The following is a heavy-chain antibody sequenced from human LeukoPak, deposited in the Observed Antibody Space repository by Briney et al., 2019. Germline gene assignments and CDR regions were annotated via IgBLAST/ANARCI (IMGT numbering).Heavy chain of an antibody. J-gene: IGHJ6*03. D-gene: IGHD3-16*02. CDR2: ISFDENNK. V-gene: IGHV3-30*18. CDR1: GFTFSTYG. Sequence: GGSLRLSCEASGFTFSTYGMHWVRQAPGKGLEWVAIISFDENNKYYADSVKGRFTISRDNCKNTLYLLMNSLRLEDTAVYYCAKHPGGFTGIVNYYYMDVWGKGTTVTVSS. CDR3: AKHPGGFTGIVNYYYMDV.